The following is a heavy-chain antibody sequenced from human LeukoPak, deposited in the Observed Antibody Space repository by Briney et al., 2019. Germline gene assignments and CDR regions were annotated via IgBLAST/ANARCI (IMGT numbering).Heavy chain of an antibody. CDR3: ARRGSGSYRRYFDY. J-gene: IGHJ4*02. D-gene: IGHD1-26*01. CDR1: GGSISSSSNY. Sequence: SETLSLTCTVSGGSISSSSNYWGWIRQPPGKGLEWIGSIYYSGSTYYNPPLKSRVTISVDTSKNQFSLRLSSVTAADTAVYYCARRGSGSYRRYFDYWGQGTRVTVSS. CDR2: IYYSGST. V-gene: IGHV4-39*01.